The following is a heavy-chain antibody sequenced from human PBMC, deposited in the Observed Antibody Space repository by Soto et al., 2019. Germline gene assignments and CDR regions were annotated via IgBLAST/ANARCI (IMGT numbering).Heavy chain of an antibody. CDR2: ISPGSDTI. CDR1: GFTFSSNA. CDR3: ARYKVTTSQPADC. Sequence: LRLSCAASGFTFSSNAVTWVRQVPGAGLEWVSSISPGSDTIYYADSVKGRFTISSNNSKNTLYLQMNSLRVENTALYYCARYKVTTSQPADCRGQGTLVTV. J-gene: IGHJ4*02. D-gene: IGHD1-20*01. V-gene: IGHV3-23*01.